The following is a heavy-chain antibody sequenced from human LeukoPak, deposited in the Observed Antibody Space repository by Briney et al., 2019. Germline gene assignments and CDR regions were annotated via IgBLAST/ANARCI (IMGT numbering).Heavy chain of an antibody. V-gene: IGHV3-7*01. Sequence: PGGSLRLSCAASGFTFSSYRMIWVRQAPGKGREGVANIKQDGSEKYYVDSVKGRFTISRDNAKNSLYLQMNSLRAEDTAVYYCARVKGGSYYRWYFDLWGRGTLVTVSS. CDR1: GFTFSSYR. D-gene: IGHD1-26*01. CDR2: IKQDGSEK. CDR3: ARVKGGSYYRWYFDL. J-gene: IGHJ2*01.